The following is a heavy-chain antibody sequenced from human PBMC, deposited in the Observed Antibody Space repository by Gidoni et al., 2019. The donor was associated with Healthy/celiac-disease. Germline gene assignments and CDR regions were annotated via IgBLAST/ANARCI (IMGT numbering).Heavy chain of an antibody. CDR3: ARDGAVWGYDSHYMDV. CDR2: IWDDGSNK. J-gene: IGHJ6*03. Sequence: QVQLVASGGGVVQPGRSLRLSCAASGFTFSSYGMHWVRQAPGKGLEWVAVIWDDGSNKYYADSVKGRFTISRDNSKNTLYLQMNSLRAEDTAVYYCARDGAVWGYDSHYMDVWGKGTTVTVSS. V-gene: IGHV3-33*01. CDR1: GFTFSSYG. D-gene: IGHD5-12*01.